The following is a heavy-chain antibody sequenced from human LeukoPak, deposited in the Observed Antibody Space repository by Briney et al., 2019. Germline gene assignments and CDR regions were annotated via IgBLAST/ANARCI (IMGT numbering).Heavy chain of an antibody. Sequence: PSETPSLTCTVSGGSVSSSSYYWGWIRQPPGKGLEWIGSMYYSGSTYYNPPLKSRVTISVDTSKNQFSLKLSSVTAADTAVSYCARRSIAAHTFDYWGQGTLVTVSS. J-gene: IGHJ4*02. CDR1: GGSVSSSSYY. D-gene: IGHD6-6*01. CDR3: ARRSIAAHTFDY. CDR2: MYYSGST. V-gene: IGHV4-39*01.